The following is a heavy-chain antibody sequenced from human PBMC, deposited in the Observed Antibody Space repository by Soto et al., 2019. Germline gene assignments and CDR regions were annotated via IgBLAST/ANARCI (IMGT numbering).Heavy chain of an antibody. CDR3: ARWGTTGGLDV. Sequence: QVQLVESGGGVVQPGTSLRVSCVGSGFTFRSYVIHWVRQAPGKGLEWVALTSYDGRDKYYADSVRGRFTISRDNSRNTVDLQMDSPKLEDTALYYCARWGTTGGLDVWGQGTLVSVSS. J-gene: IGHJ1*01. CDR2: TSYDGRDK. D-gene: IGHD3-16*01. V-gene: IGHV3-30*19. CDR1: GFTFRSYV.